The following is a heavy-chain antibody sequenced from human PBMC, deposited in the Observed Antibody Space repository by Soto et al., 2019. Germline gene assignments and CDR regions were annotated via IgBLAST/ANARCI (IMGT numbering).Heavy chain of an antibody. CDR3: ARLIGGYSYGYGIRDY. V-gene: IGHV4-34*01. CDR1: GGSFSGYY. CDR2: INHSGST. J-gene: IGHJ4*02. Sequence: PSETLSLTCAVYGGSFSGYYWSWIRQPPGKGLEWIGEINHSGSTNYNPSLKSRATISVDTSKNQFSLKLSSVTAADTAVYYCARLIGGYSYGYGIRDYWGQGTLVTVSS. D-gene: IGHD5-18*01.